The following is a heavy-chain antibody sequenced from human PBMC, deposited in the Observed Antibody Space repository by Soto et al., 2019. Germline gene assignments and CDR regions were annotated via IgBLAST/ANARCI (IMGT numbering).Heavy chain of an antibody. Sequence: GASVKVSCKVSGYTLTELSMHWVRQAPGKGLEWMGGFDPEDGETIYAQKFQGRVTMTEDTSTDTAYMELSSLRSEDTAVYYCATGGPSGSYSASDYWGQGTLVTVSS. V-gene: IGHV1-24*01. CDR2: FDPEDGET. CDR1: GYTLTELS. D-gene: IGHD1-26*01. J-gene: IGHJ4*02. CDR3: ATGGPSGSYSASDY.